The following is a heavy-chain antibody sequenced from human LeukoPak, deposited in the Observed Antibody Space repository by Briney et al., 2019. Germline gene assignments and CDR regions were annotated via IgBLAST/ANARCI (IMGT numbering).Heavy chain of an antibody. J-gene: IGHJ4*02. Sequence: GGSLRLSCAASGFTFSSYGMHWVRQAPGKGLEWVAVIWYDGSNKYYADSVKGRFTISRDNSKNTLYLQMNSLRAEDTAVYYCARADRGGDCYSGFDYWGQGTLVTVSS. CDR1: GFTFSSYG. CDR2: IWYDGSNK. V-gene: IGHV3-33*01. CDR3: ARADRGGDCYSGFDY. D-gene: IGHD2-21*02.